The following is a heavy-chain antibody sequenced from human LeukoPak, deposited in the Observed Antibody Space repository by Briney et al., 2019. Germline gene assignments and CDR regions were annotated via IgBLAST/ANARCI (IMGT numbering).Heavy chain of an antibody. D-gene: IGHD2-2*01. V-gene: IGHV6-1*01. CDR3: ARRLTQYDCFDP. CDR1: GDSVSSNSVT. CDR2: TFYRSTWYN. Sequence: SQTLSLTCAISGDSVSSNSVTWNWIRQSPSRGLEWLGRTFYRSTWYNDYAVSVRGRITVNPDTSKNQFSLHLNSVTPEDTAVYYCARRLTQYDCFDPWGQGILVTVSS. J-gene: IGHJ5*02.